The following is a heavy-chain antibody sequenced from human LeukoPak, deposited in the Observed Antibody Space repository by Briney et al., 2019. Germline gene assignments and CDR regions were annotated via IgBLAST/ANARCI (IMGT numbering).Heavy chain of an antibody. V-gene: IGHV4-34*01. J-gene: IGHJ4*02. Sequence: PSETLSLTCAVYGGSFSGYYWSWIRQPPGKGLEWIGEINHSGSTNYNPSLKSRATISVDTSKNQFSLKLSSVTAADTAVYYCASSPVYYDFWSGRRRFDYWGQGTLSPSPQ. CDR3: ASSPVYYDFWSGRRRFDY. CDR2: INHSGST. CDR1: GGSFSGYY. D-gene: IGHD3-3*01.